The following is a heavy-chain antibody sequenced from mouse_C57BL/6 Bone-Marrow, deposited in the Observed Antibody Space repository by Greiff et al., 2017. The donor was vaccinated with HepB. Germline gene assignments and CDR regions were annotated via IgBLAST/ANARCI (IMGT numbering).Heavy chain of an antibody. V-gene: IGHV5-12*01. J-gene: IGHJ1*03. CDR2: ISNGGGST. D-gene: IGHD2-5*01. Sequence: DVMLVESGGGLVQPGGSLKLSCAASGFTFSDYYMYWVRQTPEKRLEWVAYISNGGGSTYYPDTVKGRFTISRDNAKNTLYLQMSRLKSEDTAMYYCARQKYSNPGYFDVWGTGTTVTVSS. CDR3: ARQKYSNPGYFDV. CDR1: GFTFSDYY.